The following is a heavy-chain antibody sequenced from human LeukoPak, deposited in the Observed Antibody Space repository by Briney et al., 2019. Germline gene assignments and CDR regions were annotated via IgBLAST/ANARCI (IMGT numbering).Heavy chain of an antibody. J-gene: IGHJ5*02. V-gene: IGHV4-59*12. Sequence: SETLSPTCTVSGGSISSYYWSWIRQPPGKGLEWIGYIYYSGSTNYNPSLKSRVTISVDTSKNQFSLKLSSVTAADTAVYYCALGSGYDGYNWFDPWGQGTLVTVSS. D-gene: IGHD5-12*01. CDR2: IYYSGST. CDR1: GGSISSYY. CDR3: ALGSGYDGYNWFDP.